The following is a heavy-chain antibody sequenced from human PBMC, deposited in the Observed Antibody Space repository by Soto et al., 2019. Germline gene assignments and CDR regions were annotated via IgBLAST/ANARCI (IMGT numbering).Heavy chain of an antibody. CDR1: GFTFDDYA. D-gene: IGHD5-12*01. Sequence: PGGSLRLSCAASGFTFDDYAMHWVRQAPGQGLEWVAGISWNSGYIGYADSVKGRFTISRDNAKNSLYLQMNSLRAEDTALYHCAKAQEMATIIGFFDYWGQGT. V-gene: IGHV3-9*01. CDR3: AKAQEMATIIGFFDY. CDR2: ISWNSGYI. J-gene: IGHJ4*02.